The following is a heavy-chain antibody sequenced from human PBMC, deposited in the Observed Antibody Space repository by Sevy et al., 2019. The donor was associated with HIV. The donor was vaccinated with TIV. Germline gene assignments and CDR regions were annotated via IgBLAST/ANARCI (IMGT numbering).Heavy chain of an antibody. V-gene: IGHV3-30*04. D-gene: IGHD6-19*01. J-gene: IGHJ3*01. Sequence: GGSLRLSCTASGFTFSSYAMHWVRQAPGKGLEWVALISYNGKYTYYADSVKGRFSISRDDSNNTLYLQMNSLRPEDTAVYFCASPRPDYSSGWWIDAFDFWGQGTVVTVSS. CDR3: ASPRPDYSSGWWIDAFDF. CDR2: ISYNGKYT. CDR1: GFTFSSYA.